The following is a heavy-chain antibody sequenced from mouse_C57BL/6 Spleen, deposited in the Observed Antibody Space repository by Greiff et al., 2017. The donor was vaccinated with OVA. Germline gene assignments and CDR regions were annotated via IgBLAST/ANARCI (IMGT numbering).Heavy chain of an antibody. CDR2: IYPGDGDT. CDR1: GYAFSSYW. Sequence: QVQLQQSGAELVKPGASVKISCKASGYAFSSYWMNWVKQRPGKGLEWIGQIYPGDGDTNYNGKFKGKATLTADKSSSTAYMQLSSLTSEDSAVYFCARSNWDDAMDYWGQGTSVTVSS. D-gene: IGHD4-1*01. CDR3: ARSNWDDAMDY. J-gene: IGHJ4*01. V-gene: IGHV1-80*01.